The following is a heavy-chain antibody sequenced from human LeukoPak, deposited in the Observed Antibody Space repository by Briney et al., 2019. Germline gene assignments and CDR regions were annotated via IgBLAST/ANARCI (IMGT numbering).Heavy chain of an antibody. CDR1: GFTFSSSV. Sequence: GGSLRLSCAASGFTFSSSVMHWVRQAPGKGLEWVAGISSDGNNKYYVDSVKGRFTISRDNSKNTLYLQMNSLRAEDTAVYYCARERQGIAEAGYFDYWGQGTLVTVSP. CDR2: ISSDGNNK. J-gene: IGHJ4*02. D-gene: IGHD6-19*01. V-gene: IGHV3-30*03. CDR3: ARERQGIAEAGYFDY.